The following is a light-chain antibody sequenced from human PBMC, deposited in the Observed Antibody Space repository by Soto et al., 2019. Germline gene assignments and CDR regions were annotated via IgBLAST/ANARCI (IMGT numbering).Light chain of an antibody. CDR1: QSVSRS. CDR3: QQYNSWILT. CDR2: DIS. J-gene: IGKJ4*01. Sequence: ETVMTQSPATLSVSPGERATLSCRASQSVSRSLAWYQQKPGQPPSLLIYDISTRATGIPTRFSGSGSGTEFTLTIRALHSEDFAVYYCQQYNSWILTFGGGTKVDIK. V-gene: IGKV3D-15*01.